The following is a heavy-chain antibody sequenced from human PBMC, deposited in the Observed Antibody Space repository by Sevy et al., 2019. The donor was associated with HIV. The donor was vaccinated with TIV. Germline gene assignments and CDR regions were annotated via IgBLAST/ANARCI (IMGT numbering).Heavy chain of an antibody. V-gene: IGHV1-2*02. CDR2: INPKSGGT. J-gene: IGHJ6*02. CDR1: GYTFTDYY. Sequence: VSVKVSCKASGYTFTDYYIHWVRQAPGQGLEWMGWINPKSGGTNYAQKFHGRVTMTRDTSISTAYMELSRLGSDDTAVYYCARVVEPAGIDPYYYGVDVWGPGATVTVSS. CDR3: ARVVEPAGIDPYYYGVDV. D-gene: IGHD2-2*02.